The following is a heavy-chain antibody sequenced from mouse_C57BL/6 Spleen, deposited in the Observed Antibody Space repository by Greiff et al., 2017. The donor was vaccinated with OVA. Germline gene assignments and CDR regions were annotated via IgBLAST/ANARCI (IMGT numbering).Heavy chain of an antibody. J-gene: IGHJ2*01. CDR3: ARKDYGSSYPYFDY. CDR1: GYTFTSYG. V-gene: IGHV1-81*01. D-gene: IGHD1-1*01. CDR2: IYPRSGNT. Sequence: VQLVESGAELARPGASVKLSCKASGYTFTSYGISWVKQRTGQGLEWIGEIYPRSGNTYYNEKFKGKATLTADKSSSTAYMELRSLTSEDSAVYFCARKDYGSSYPYFDYWGQGTTLTVSS.